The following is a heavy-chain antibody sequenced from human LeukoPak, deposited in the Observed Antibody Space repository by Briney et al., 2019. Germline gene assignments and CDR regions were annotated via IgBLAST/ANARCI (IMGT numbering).Heavy chain of an antibody. Sequence: ASVKVSCKASGYTFTSYGISWVRQAPGQGLEWVGWISAYNGNTNHAQKLQGRVTMTTDTSTSTAYMELRSLRSDDTAVYYCARDRGRTVVIPGPFSSDYWGQGTLVTVSS. D-gene: IGHD4-23*01. J-gene: IGHJ4*02. CDR3: ARDRGRTVVIPGPFSSDY. V-gene: IGHV1-18*01. CDR2: ISAYNGNT. CDR1: GYTFTSYG.